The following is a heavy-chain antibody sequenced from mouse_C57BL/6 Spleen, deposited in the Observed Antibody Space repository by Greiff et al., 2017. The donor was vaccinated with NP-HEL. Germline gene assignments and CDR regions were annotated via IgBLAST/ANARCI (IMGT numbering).Heavy chain of an antibody. CDR3: ARGDFYFDY. V-gene: IGHV3-6*01. CDR1: GYSITSGYY. Sequence: DVKLVESGPGLVKPSQSLSLTCSVTGYSITSGYYWNWIRQFPGNKLEWMGYISYDGSNNYNPSLKNRISITRDKSKNQFFLKLNSVTTEDTATYYCARGDFYFDYWGQGTTLTVSS. J-gene: IGHJ2*01. CDR2: ISYDGSN.